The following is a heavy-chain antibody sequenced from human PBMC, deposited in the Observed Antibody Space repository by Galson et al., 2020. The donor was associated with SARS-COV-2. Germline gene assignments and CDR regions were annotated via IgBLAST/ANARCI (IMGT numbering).Heavy chain of an antibody. CDR3: ARGGAHLLPRGGVDY. J-gene: IGHJ4*02. CDR2: LWYDGNNK. D-gene: IGHD2-15*01. Sequence: QLGESLKISCAASGFTFSNFGMHWVRQAPGKGLEWVAILWYDGNNKYYADSVKGRFTVSRDSSKNTLYLQMDSLRADDTAVYYCARGGAHLLPRGGVDYWGQGTLVTVSS. CDR1: GFTFSNFG. V-gene: IGHV3-33*01.